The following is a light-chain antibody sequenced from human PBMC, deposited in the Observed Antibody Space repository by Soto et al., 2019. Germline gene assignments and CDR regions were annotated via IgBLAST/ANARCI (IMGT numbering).Light chain of an antibody. V-gene: IGKV3-20*01. CDR2: GAS. J-gene: IGKJ1*01. CDR3: QQYGNPPQT. CDR1: QTVLSSY. Sequence: EIVLTQSPGTLSLSPGEPVTLSCRASQTVLSSYVAWYQQKPGQAPRLLIYGASSRATGIPDRISGSGSGTDFTLTISRLEPEDFGVFYCQQYGNPPQTFGQGTRVEVK.